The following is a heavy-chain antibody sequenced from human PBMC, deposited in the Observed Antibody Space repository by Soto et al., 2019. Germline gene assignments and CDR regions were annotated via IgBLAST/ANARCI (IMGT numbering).Heavy chain of an antibody. CDR1: XXTFSNYD. CDR3: ARGLPHLGLIDY. CDR2: IGTAANT. V-gene: IGHV3-13*01. J-gene: IGHJ4*02. Sequence: EVQLVESGGGLLQPGGSLRLSCAASXXTFSNYDMHWVRRVTGKGLEWVSTIGTAANTFYPGSVKGRFSISRENAKNSVYLQMNSLGAGDTAVYYCARGLPHLGLIDYWGQGALVTVSS.